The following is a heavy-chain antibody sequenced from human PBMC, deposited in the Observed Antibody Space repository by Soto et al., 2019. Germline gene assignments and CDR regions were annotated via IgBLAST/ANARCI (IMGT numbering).Heavy chain of an antibody. CDR1: GDSVSSNSAA. J-gene: IGHJ5*02. CDR2: TYYRSKWYN. D-gene: IGHD6-19*01. Sequence: SQTLSLTCVISGDSVSSNSAAWNWIRQSPSRGLEWLGRTYYRSKWYNDYAVSVKSRITINPDTSKNQFSLQLNSVTPEDTAVYYCASGHIAVAGFWFDPWGQGTLVTVSS. CDR3: ASGHIAVAGFWFDP. V-gene: IGHV6-1*01.